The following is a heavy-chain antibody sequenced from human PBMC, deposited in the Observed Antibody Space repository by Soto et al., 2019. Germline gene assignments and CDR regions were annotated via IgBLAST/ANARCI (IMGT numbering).Heavy chain of an antibody. Sequence: HPGGSLRLSCAASGFTFSSYAMSWVRQAPGKGLEWVSAISGSGGSTYYADSVKGRFTISRGNSKNTLYLQMNSLRAEDTAVYYCAKDPRSTMIVVVGPWFDPWGQGT. CDR2: ISGSGGST. CDR1: GFTFSSYA. D-gene: IGHD3-22*01. J-gene: IGHJ5*02. V-gene: IGHV3-23*01. CDR3: AKDPRSTMIVVVGPWFDP.